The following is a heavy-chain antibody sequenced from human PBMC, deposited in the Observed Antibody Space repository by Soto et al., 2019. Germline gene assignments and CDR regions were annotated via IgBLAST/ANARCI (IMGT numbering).Heavy chain of an antibody. J-gene: IGHJ4*02. CDR1: GCSLRRYY. D-gene: IGHD4-17*01. V-gene: IGHV4-59*08. CDR2: IYYSGST. CDR3: ARAPTVSDEPYFDY. Sequence: ASGNLFPPRPLSGCSLRRYYWSWVPPPPGKGLEWIGYIYYSGSTNYNPSLKSRVTISVDTSKNQFSLKLSSVTAADTAVYYCARAPTVSDEPYFDYWGQGALVTVSS.